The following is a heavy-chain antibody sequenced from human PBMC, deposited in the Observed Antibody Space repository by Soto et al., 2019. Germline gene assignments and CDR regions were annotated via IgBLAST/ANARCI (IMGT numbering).Heavy chain of an antibody. Sequence: EASVKVSCKVSGYTLTGLSMHWVRQAPGKGLEWMGGFDPEDGETIYAQKFQGRVTMTEDTSTDTAYMELSSLRSEDTAVYYCATRPKNYDYVWGSYRNFDYWGQGTLVTVSS. J-gene: IGHJ4*02. CDR2: FDPEDGET. CDR1: GYTLTGLS. D-gene: IGHD3-16*02. V-gene: IGHV1-24*01. CDR3: ATRPKNYDYVWGSYRNFDY.